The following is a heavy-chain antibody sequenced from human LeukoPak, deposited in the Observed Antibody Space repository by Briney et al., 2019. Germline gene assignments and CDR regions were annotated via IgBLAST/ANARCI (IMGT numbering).Heavy chain of an antibody. CDR2: IYTSGST. D-gene: IGHD3-16*01. J-gene: IGHJ4*02. CDR1: GGSLSSGSYY. CDR3: ARGGKASEDY. Sequence: SQTLSLTCTVSGGSLSSGSYYWSWIRQPAGRGLEWIGRIYTSGSTNYNPSLKGRVTISVDTSKNQFSLKLSSVTAADTAVYYCARGGKASEDYWGQGTLVTVSS. V-gene: IGHV4-61*02.